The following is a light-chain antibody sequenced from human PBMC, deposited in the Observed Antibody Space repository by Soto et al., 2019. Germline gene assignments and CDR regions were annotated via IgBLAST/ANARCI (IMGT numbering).Light chain of an antibody. CDR3: QQFNVYPLT. J-gene: IGKJ4*01. Sequence: DIQLTQSPSFLSASVGDRVTITCRASQGISDSLAWYQQKPGKAPNLLIYDASTLQSGVPSRFSGSTSGTEFTRTISSLQPEDFATYYCQQFNVYPLTFGGGTKVGIK. CDR2: DAS. CDR1: QGISDS. V-gene: IGKV1-9*01.